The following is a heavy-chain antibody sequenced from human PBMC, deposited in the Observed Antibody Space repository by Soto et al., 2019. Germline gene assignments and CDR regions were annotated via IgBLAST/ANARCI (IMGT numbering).Heavy chain of an antibody. CDR1: GFTFSSYA. V-gene: IGHV3-74*01. D-gene: IGHD2-2*01. CDR3: AKTPISYCSSTSCYRYFDI. CDR2: INRDGSST. Sequence: PGGSMRLSCAVSGFTFSSYALSCVRQAPEKERNWVSHINRDGSSTAYADSVKGRFTISRDNAKNTLYLQMDSLRADDTAVYYCAKTPISYCSSTSCYRYFDIWGQGTLVTVSS. J-gene: IGHJ4*02.